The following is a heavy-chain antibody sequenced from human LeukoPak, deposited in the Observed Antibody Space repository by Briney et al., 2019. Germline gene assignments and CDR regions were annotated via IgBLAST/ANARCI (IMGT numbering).Heavy chain of an antibody. Sequence: GGXLRLSCAASGFTFDDYAMHWVRQAPGKGPEWVSLINRDGGSTFYADSVKGRFTISRDNSKNSLYLQMNTLKAEDTALYYCAKDIDVWGSYRYHTGIDYWGQGTLVTVSS. J-gene: IGHJ4*02. D-gene: IGHD3-16*02. CDR1: GFTFDDYA. V-gene: IGHV3-43D*03. CDR3: AKDIDVWGSYRYHTGIDY. CDR2: INRDGGST.